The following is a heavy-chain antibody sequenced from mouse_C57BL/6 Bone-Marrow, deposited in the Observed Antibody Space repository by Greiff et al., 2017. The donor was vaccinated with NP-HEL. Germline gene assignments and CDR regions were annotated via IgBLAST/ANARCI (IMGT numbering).Heavy chain of an antibody. V-gene: IGHV1-76*01. J-gene: IGHJ2*01. CDR3: ARSIYYYGSSPLFDY. CDR1: GYTFTDSY. CDR2: IYPGSGNT. D-gene: IGHD1-1*01. Sequence: QVQLQQSGAELVRPGASVKLSCKASGYTFTDSYINWVKQRPGQGLEWIARIYPGSGNTYYNEKFKGKATLTAEKSSSTAYMQLSSLTSEDSAVYFCARSIYYYGSSPLFDYWGQGTTLTVSS.